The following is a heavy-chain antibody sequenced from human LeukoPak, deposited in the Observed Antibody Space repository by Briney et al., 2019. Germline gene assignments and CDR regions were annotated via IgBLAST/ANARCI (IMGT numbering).Heavy chain of an antibody. CDR1: VFTFDDYT. D-gene: IGHD4-17*01. CDR2: SSWDGGST. V-gene: IGHV3-43*01. J-gene: IGHJ4*02. Sequence: PGGSLRLSCAASVFTFDDYTMHGVRQAPGRDREWVSLSSWDGGSTYYADSVKGRFTISGDNSKNSLYLQMNSLRTEDTALYYCAKSGYGDYDTGNYYFDYWGQGTLVTVSS. CDR3: AKSGYGDYDTGNYYFDY.